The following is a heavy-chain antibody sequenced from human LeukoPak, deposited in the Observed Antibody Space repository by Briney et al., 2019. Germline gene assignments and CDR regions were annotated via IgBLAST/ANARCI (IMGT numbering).Heavy chain of an antibody. D-gene: IGHD6-13*01. Sequence: GGSLRLSCAASGFTFSNYWMSWVRQAPGKGLEWVANIRQDGYEKMYVDSVKGRFTISRDNAKNSLYLQMNSLRAEDTAVYYCARGVGMAAVGRFVNYFDYWGQGTLVTVSS. CDR3: ARGVGMAAVGRFVNYFDY. CDR2: IRQDGYEK. CDR1: GFTFSNYW. J-gene: IGHJ4*02. V-gene: IGHV3-7*01.